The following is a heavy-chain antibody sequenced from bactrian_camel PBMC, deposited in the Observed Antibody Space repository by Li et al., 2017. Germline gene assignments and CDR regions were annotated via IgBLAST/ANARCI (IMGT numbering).Heavy chain of an antibody. Sequence: HVQLVESGGDLVQPGGSLRLSCAASGFTSSNYAMTWIRQAPGKGVEWVSSIYSDGDNTAYADSVKGRFTISRDNAKNTVYLEMNNLKPEDTAVHWCGADLQVVRGSCGSGIWGHWGQGTQVTVS. CDR1: GFTSSNYA. CDR2: IYSDGDNT. V-gene: IGHV3S7*01. CDR3: GADLQVVRGSCGSGIWGH. D-gene: IGHD2*01. J-gene: IGHJ4*01.